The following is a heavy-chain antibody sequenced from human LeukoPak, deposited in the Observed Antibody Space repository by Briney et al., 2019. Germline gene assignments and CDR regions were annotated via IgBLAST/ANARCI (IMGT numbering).Heavy chain of an antibody. CDR1: GYTFTSYG. V-gene: IGHV1-18*01. Sequence: GASVKVSCKASGYTFTSYGISWVRQAPGQGLEWMGWISAYNGNTNYAQKPQGRVTMTTDTSTSTAYMELRSLRSDDTAVYYCARDLFSGDIVVVPAAKIGFDYWGQGTLVTVSS. D-gene: IGHD2-2*01. CDR3: ARDLFSGDIVVVPAAKIGFDY. J-gene: IGHJ4*02. CDR2: ISAYNGNT.